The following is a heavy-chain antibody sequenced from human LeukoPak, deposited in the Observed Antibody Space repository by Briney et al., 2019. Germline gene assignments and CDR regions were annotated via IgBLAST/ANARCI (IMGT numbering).Heavy chain of an antibody. Sequence: GGSLRLPCAASGFSVSYNYMSWVRQAPARGLEWVSVIYAGGDTYADSVKGRFTISRDNSKNTVYLQMHSLRADDTAVYYCARISGTLCFDLWGLGTLVTVSS. CDR3: ARISGTLCFDL. V-gene: IGHV3-66*01. J-gene: IGHJ4*02. CDR1: GFSVSYNY. D-gene: IGHD1-7*01. CDR2: IYAGGDT.